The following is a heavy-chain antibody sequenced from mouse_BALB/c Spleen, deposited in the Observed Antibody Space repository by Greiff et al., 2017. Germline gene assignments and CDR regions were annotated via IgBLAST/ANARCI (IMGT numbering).Heavy chain of an antibody. D-gene: IGHD2-3*01. V-gene: IGHV5-17*02. J-gene: IGHJ2*01. CDR1: GFTFSSFG. CDR3: ARLYDGYHYFDY. CDR2: ISSGSSTI. Sequence: DVHLVESGGGLVQPGGSRKLSCAASGFTFSSFGMHWVRQAPEKGLEWVAYISSGSSTIYYADTVKGRFTISRDNPKNTLFLQMTSLRSEDTAMYYCARLYDGYHYFDYWGQGTTLTVSS.